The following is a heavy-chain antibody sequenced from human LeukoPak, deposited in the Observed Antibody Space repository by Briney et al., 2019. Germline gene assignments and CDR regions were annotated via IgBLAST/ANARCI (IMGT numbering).Heavy chain of an antibody. CDR3: ARRQLHGTYYYYGMGV. V-gene: IGHV3-7*01. CDR2: IKQDGSEK. CDR1: GFTFSSYW. J-gene: IGHJ6*02. Sequence: GGSLRLSCAASGFTFSSYWMSWVRQAPGKGLEWVANIKQDGSEKYYVDSVKGRFTISRDNAKNSLYLQMNSLRAEDTAVYYCARRQLHGTYYYYGMGVWGQGTTVTVSS. D-gene: IGHD2-2*01.